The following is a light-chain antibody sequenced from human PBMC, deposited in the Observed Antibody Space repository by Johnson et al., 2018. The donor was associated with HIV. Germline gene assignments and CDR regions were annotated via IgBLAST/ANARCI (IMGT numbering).Light chain of an antibody. Sequence: QSVLTQPPSVSAAPGQTVTISCSGSSSNIGRHYVSWYQQLPGTAPKLLIYDNDSRPSGIPDRFSGSTSDTSATLRITGLQTGDEADYYCGTWDSRLGNYVFGTGTKITVL. CDR1: SSNIGRHY. CDR2: DND. CDR3: GTWDSRLGNYV. J-gene: IGLJ1*01. V-gene: IGLV1-51*01.